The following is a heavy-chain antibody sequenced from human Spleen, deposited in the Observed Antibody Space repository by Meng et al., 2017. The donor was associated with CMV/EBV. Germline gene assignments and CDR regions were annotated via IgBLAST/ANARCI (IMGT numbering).Heavy chain of an antibody. CDR3: ATFNGYSLFFDY. D-gene: IGHD5-18*01. J-gene: IGHJ4*02. V-gene: IGHV3-48*03. CDR1: GFSFGNYD. Sequence: GGSLRLSCAGSGFSFGNYDMNWVCQAPGKGLEWLSYITSSGNTIYYADSVKGRFTISRDNAKNSLYLQMNSLRAEDTAVYYCATFNGYSLFFDYWGQGTLVTVSS. CDR2: ITSSGNTI.